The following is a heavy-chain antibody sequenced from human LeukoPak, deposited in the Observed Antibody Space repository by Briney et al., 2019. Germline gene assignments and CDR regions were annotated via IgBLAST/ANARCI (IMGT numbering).Heavy chain of an antibody. J-gene: IGHJ4*02. V-gene: IGHV4-34*01. CDR1: GGSFSGHY. D-gene: IGHD5-12*01. CDR2: INHSGST. Sequence: PSETLSLTCGVYGGSFSGHYWSWIRQPPGKGLEWIGEINHSGSTNYNPSLKTRVTISGDTSKNQFSLKLSSVTAADTAVYYCARRGDIVATITPFFDYWGQGILVTVSS. CDR3: ARRGDIVATITPFFDY.